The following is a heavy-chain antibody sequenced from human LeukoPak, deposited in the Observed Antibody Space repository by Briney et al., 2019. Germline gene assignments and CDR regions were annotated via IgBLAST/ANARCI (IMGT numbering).Heavy chain of an antibody. CDR2: IYYSGST. J-gene: IGHJ4*02. D-gene: IGHD1-1*01. V-gene: IGHV4-59*01. CDR3: ARVGTGIFDY. Sequence: SETLSLTCTVSGGSISSYYWSWIRQPPGKGLEWIGYIYYSGSTNYNPSLKSRVTISVDTSKNQFSLKLSSVTAADTAVYYCARVGTGIFDYWGQGILVTVSS. CDR1: GGSISSYY.